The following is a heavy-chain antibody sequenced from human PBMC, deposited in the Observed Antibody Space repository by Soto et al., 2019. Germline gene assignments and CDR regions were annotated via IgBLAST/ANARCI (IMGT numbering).Heavy chain of an antibody. CDR3: ARDGSSGFDI. Sequence: GGSLRLSCAASGFTFGSYSMNWVRQAPGKGLEWVSSISSSSSYIYYADSVKGRFTISRDNAKNSLYLQMNSLRAEDTAVYYCARDGSSGFDIWGQGTMVTVSS. J-gene: IGHJ3*02. CDR1: GFTFGSYS. D-gene: IGHD6-19*01. CDR2: ISSSSSYI. V-gene: IGHV3-21*01.